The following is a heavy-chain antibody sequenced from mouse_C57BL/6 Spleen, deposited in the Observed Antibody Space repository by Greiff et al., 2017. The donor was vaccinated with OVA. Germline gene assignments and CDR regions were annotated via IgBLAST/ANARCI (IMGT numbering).Heavy chain of an antibody. CDR1: GFTFSDFY. J-gene: IGHJ3*01. CDR3: ARDADGYPFAY. D-gene: IGHD2-3*01. CDR2: SRNKANDYTT. V-gene: IGHV7-1*01. Sequence: EVNVVESGGGLVQSGRSLRLSCATSGFTFSDFYMEWVRQAPGKGLEWIAASRNKANDYTTEYSASVKGRFIVSRDTSQSILYLQMNALRAEDTAIYYCARDADGYPFAYWGQGTLVTVSA.